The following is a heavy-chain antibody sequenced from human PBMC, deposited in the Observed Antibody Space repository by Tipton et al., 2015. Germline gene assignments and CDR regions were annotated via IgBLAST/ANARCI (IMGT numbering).Heavy chain of an antibody. CDR3: ARNTGELRIPMFFAP. Sequence: TLSLTCTVSGASFSSYYWSWIRQHPGKGLEWIGCVYYSGSTYYNPSLKSRVIMSVDKSKNQFSLKLSSVTAADTAVYYCARNTGELRIPMFFAPWGQGTLVTVSS. CDR1: GASFSSYY. J-gene: IGHJ5*02. CDR2: VYYSGST. V-gene: IGHV4-59*08. D-gene: IGHD3-10*02.